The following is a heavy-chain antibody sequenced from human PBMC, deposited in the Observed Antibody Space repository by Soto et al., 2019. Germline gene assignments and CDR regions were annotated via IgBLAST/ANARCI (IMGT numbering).Heavy chain of an antibody. J-gene: IGHJ4*02. Sequence: GASVKVSCKPSGYPFTKYHMQWVRQAPGRGLEWMGWINPGSGVTNQAQKFQGRVTMTRDTSITTTYMELNSLTSDDTAVYYCARVAGHKNARFDTWGQGTLVTVSS. D-gene: IGHD1-1*01. CDR1: GYPFTKYH. CDR3: ARVAGHKNARFDT. V-gene: IGHV1-2*02. CDR2: INPGSGVT.